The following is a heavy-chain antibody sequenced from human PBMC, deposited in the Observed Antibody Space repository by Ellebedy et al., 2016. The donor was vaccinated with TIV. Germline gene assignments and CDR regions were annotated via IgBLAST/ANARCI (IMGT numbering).Heavy chain of an antibody. CDR2: IHPSGVI. CDR3: AKGLGGLQLWFDP. V-gene: IGHV4-34*01. D-gene: IGHD1-1*01. CDR1: GGSLRGYY. J-gene: IGHJ5*02. Sequence: MPSETLSLTCAVSGGSLRGYYWSWIRQPPGKGLEWIGEIHPSGVINYDPSLKSRVTISADTSKNQVSLRLSSVSAADTAIYFCAKGLGGLQLWFDPWGQGTLVTVSS.